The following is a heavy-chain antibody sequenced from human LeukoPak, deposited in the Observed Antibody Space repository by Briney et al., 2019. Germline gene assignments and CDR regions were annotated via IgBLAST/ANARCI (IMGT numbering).Heavy chain of an antibody. CDR3: AREIKPGSYND. CDR2: IYYSGST. Sequence: SETLSLTCTVSGGSISSYYWSWIRQPPGKGLEWIGYIYYSGSTNYNPSLKSRVTISVDTSKNQFSLKLSSVTAADTAVYYCAREIKPGSYNDWGQGTLVTVSS. CDR1: GGSISSYY. J-gene: IGHJ4*02. D-gene: IGHD1-26*01. V-gene: IGHV4-59*01.